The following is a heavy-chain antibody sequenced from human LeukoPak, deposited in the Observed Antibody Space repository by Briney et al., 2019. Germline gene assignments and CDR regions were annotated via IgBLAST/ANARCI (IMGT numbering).Heavy chain of an antibody. Sequence: SVKVSCKASGYTFTSYAISWVRQAPGQGLEWMGGIIPIFGTANYAQKFQGRVTITADESTSTAYMELSSLRSEDTAVYYCARVASELPYYYYMDVWGKGTTVTVSS. CDR1: GYTFTSYA. D-gene: IGHD1-26*01. CDR3: ARVASELPYYYYMDV. CDR2: IIPIFGTA. J-gene: IGHJ6*03. V-gene: IGHV1-69*13.